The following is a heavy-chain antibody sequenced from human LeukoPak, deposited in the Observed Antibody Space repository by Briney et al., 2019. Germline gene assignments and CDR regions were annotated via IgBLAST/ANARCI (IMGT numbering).Heavy chain of an antibody. V-gene: IGHV4-59*12. CDR3: ARLHIVPKRGFDY. D-gene: IGHD2-8*01. CDR1: GGSISSYY. J-gene: IGHJ4*02. Sequence: PSETLSLTCTVSGGSISSYYWSWIRQPPGKGLEWIGYIYYSGSTNYNPSLKSRVTISVDTSKNQFSLKLSSVTAADTAVYYCARLHIVPKRGFDYWGQGTLVTVSS. CDR2: IYYSGST.